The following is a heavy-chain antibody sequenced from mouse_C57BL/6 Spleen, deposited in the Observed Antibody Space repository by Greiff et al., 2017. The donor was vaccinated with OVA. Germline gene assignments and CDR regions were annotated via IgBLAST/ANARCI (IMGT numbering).Heavy chain of an antibody. D-gene: IGHD1-1*01. CDR1: GYTFTDYY. J-gene: IGHJ1*03. V-gene: IGHV1-77*01. CDR3: AREDYYGSSYWYFDV. CDR2: IGPGSGST. Sequence: QVQLQQSGAELVKPGASVKISCKASGYTFTDYYINWVKQRPGQGLEWIGKIGPGSGSTYYNEKFKGQATLTADKSSSTAYMQLSSLTSEDSAVYFCAREDYYGSSYWYFDVWGTGTTVTVSS.